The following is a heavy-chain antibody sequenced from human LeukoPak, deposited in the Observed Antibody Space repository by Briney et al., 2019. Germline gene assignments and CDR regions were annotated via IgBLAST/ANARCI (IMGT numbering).Heavy chain of an antibody. D-gene: IGHD2-15*01. CDR2: IYYSGST. CDR3: ARGVVVAATLDY. V-gene: IGHV4-30-4*01. CDR1: GGSISRGDYY. Sequence: SQTLSLTCTVSGGSISRGDYYWSWIRQPPGKGLEWIGYIYYSGSTYYNPSLKSRVTISVDTSKNQFSLKLSSVTAADTAVYYCARGVVVAATLDYWGQGTLVTVSS. J-gene: IGHJ4*02.